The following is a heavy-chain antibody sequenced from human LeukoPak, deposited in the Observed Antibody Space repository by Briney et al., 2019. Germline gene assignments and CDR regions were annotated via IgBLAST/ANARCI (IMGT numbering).Heavy chain of an antibody. Sequence: SVKVSCKASGGTFSSYTISWVRQAPGQGLEWMGRIIPILGIANYAQKFQGRVTITADESTSTAYMELSSLRSEDTAVYYCARVGENYVWGSYRYDAFDIWGQGTMVTVSS. D-gene: IGHD3-16*02. J-gene: IGHJ3*02. V-gene: IGHV1-69*02. CDR1: GGTFSSYT. CDR2: IIPILGIA. CDR3: ARVGENYVWGSYRYDAFDI.